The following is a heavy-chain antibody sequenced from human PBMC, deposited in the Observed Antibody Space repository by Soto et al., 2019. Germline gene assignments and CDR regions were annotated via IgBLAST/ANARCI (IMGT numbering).Heavy chain of an antibody. CDR1: RFTFSNYA. Sequence: GGSLRLSCAASRFTFSNYAMSWVRQALGKGLEWVSGISSTGGSTYYADSVKGRFTISRDNSKNTLDLQMSSLRAEDTAIYYCARAHDYDFWSGFLFYGMDVWGQGTTVTVSS. D-gene: IGHD3-3*01. V-gene: IGHV3-23*01. J-gene: IGHJ6*02. CDR2: ISSTGGST. CDR3: ARAHDYDFWSGFLFYGMDV.